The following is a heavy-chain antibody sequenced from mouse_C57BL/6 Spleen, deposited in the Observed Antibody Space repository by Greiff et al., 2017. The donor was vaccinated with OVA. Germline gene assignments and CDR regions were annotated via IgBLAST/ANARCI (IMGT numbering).Heavy chain of an antibody. Sequence: LQQSGAELVRPGSSVKLSCKASYFAFMDSAMHWVKQRPGHGLEWIGSITIYSGATEYSENFKGKATLTANKSSSTAYMELRSLTSEDSAVYYCARDGPSDSMDYWGQGTSVTVSS. D-gene: IGHD2-3*01. CDR3: ARDGPSDSMDY. V-gene: IGHV1-49*01. CDR2: ITIYSGAT. CDR1: YFAFMDSA. J-gene: IGHJ4*01.